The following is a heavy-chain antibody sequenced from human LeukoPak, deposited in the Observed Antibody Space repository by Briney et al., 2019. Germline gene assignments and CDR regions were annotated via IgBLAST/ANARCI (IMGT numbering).Heavy chain of an antibody. V-gene: IGHV3-11*01. J-gene: IGHJ3*02. D-gene: IGHD3-22*01. Sequence: GGSLRLSCAASGFTFSDYYMSWIRQAPGKGLEWVSYISSSGSTIYYADSVKGRFTISRDNAKNSLYLQMNSLRAEDTAVYYCARVLHTGSGYRDAFDIWGQGTMVTVSS. CDR2: ISSSGSTI. CDR3: ARVLHTGSGYRDAFDI. CDR1: GFTFSDYY.